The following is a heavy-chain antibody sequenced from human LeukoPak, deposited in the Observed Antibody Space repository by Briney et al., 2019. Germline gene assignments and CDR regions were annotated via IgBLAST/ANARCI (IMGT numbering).Heavy chain of an antibody. CDR1: GFTFSSYG. V-gene: IGHV3-30*02. D-gene: IGHD6-13*01. CDR2: IRYDVSNK. CDR3: AKEIGSSSWYPGYYFDY. Sequence: GGSLRLSCAASGFTFSSYGMHWVRQAPGKGLELVAFIRYDVSNKYYADSVKGRFTISRDNSKNTLYLQMNSLRAEDTAVYYCAKEIGSSSWYPGYYFDYWGQGTLVTASS. J-gene: IGHJ4*02.